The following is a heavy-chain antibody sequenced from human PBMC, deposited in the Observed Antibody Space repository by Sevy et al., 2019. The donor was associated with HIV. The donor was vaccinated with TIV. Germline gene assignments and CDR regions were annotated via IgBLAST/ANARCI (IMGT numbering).Heavy chain of an antibody. CDR1: GYTFTAHW. V-gene: IGHV5-51*01. CDR3: ARCGHLPLDAFDL. CDR2: LFPGNSDI. Sequence: GESLKISCKASGYTFTAHWIGWVRQTPGKGLEWMGILFPGNSDIRSFQGQVTVSVDKSINTAYLQSDNLKTSDSAVSFCARCGHLPLDAFDLWGPGTKVTVSS. J-gene: IGHJ3*01.